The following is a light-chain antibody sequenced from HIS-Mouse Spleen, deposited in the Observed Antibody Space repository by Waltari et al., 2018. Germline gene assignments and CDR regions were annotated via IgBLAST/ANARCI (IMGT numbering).Light chain of an antibody. V-gene: IGLV3-10*01. J-gene: IGLJ2*01. CDR2: EDS. CDR1: AFPKKY. CDR3: YSTDSSGNHRV. Sequence: SYELTQPPSVSVSPGQTARIPCPGDAFPKKYAYWYQQKSGQAPVLVIYEDSKRPPGIPERFSGSSSGTMATLTISGAQVEDEADYYCYSTDSSGNHRVFGGGTKLTVL.